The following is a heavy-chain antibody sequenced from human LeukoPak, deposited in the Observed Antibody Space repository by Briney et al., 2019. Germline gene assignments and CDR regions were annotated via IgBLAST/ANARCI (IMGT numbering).Heavy chain of an antibody. Sequence: GSLRLSCAASEFSVGSNYMTWVRQAPGKGLEWVSSISSSSSYIYYADSVKGRFTISRDNAKNSLYLQMNSLRAEDTAVYYCARAKGSLVGATDYWGQGTLVTVSS. CDR1: EFSVGSNY. CDR3: ARAKGSLVGATDY. D-gene: IGHD1-26*01. J-gene: IGHJ4*02. CDR2: ISSSSSYI. V-gene: IGHV3-21*01.